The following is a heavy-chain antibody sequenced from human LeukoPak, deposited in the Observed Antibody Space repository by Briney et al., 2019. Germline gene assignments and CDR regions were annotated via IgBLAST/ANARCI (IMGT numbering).Heavy chain of an antibody. Sequence: GASVKTSCKVPGYTFTNYYMHWVRQAPGQGLEWMGIINPSGRSTTYVQQFQGRVTMTRDMSTSTVYMELCSLRSEDTAVYYCARGRNYYDSRDYYEGDAFDIWGQGTVSPSLQ. V-gene: IGHV1-46*01. D-gene: IGHD3-22*01. CDR3: ARGRNYYDSRDYYEGDAFDI. CDR1: GYTFTNYY. CDR2: INPSGRST. J-gene: IGHJ3*02.